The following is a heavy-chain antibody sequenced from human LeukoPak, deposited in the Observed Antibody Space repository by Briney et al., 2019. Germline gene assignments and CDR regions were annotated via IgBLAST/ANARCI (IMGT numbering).Heavy chain of an antibody. D-gene: IGHD6-13*01. CDR1: GFTFSSYA. Sequence: GGSLRLSCAASGFTFSSYAMSWVRQAPGKGLEWVSAISGSGGTTYYADSVKGRFTISRDNSKNTLYLQMNSLRAEDTAVYCCARAKSGSSWLNWFDPWGQGTLVTVSS. J-gene: IGHJ5*02. CDR2: ISGSGGTT. CDR3: ARAKSGSSWLNWFDP. V-gene: IGHV3-23*01.